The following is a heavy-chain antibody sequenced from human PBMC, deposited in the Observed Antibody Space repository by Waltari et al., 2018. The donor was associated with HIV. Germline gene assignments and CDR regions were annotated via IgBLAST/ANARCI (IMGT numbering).Heavy chain of an antibody. D-gene: IGHD3-10*01. Sequence: VQILESGGDLVQPGGSLRLSCAASGIPFSSHDFSWVRQAPGTGLEWVSTISGNGFSTDYADAVKGRFIISRDNSKNTLYLQMTSLRAEDTAKYYCAKGLTMVWGVISAFDTWGQGTMVTVSS. CDR1: GIPFSSHD. J-gene: IGHJ3*02. V-gene: IGHV3-23*01. CDR2: ISGNGFST. CDR3: AKGLTMVWGVISAFDT.